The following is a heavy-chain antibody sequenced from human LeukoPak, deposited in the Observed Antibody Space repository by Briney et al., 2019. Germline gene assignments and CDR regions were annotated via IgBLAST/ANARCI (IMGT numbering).Heavy chain of an antibody. CDR3: TRIMGYSYGRIDY. V-gene: IGHV4-59*08. Sequence: SETLSLTCTVSGGSISSYYWSWIRQPPGKGLEWIGYIYYSGSTNYNPSLKSRVTISVDTSINQFSLRLSSVTAADTAVYFCTRIMGYSYGRIDYWGQGTLVTVSS. CDR1: GGSISSYY. J-gene: IGHJ4*02. D-gene: IGHD5-18*01. CDR2: IYYSGST.